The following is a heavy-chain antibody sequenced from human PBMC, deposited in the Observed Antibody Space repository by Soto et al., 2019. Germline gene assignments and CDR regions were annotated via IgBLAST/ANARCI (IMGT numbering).Heavy chain of an antibody. Sequence: GGSLRLSSAASGFNFNTFAMSWIRQAPGKGLEWVSHFSSRGDSREYADSVRGRFTISRDNSKNVLFLQMNSLRADDTPTYYCAKDRPSPWTANWVDPWGKGTLVTVSS. V-gene: IGHV3-23*01. D-gene: IGHD5-12*01. CDR2: FSSRGDSR. CDR1: GFNFNTFA. CDR3: AKDRPSPWTANWVDP. J-gene: IGHJ5*02.